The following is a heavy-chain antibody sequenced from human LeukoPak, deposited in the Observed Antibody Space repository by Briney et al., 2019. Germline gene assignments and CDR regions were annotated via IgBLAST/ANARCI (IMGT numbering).Heavy chain of an antibody. D-gene: IGHD5/OR15-5a*01. CDR2: IGGSGSNT. CDR3: TKDSSVPFGITD. V-gene: IGHV3-23*01. Sequence: GGSLRLSYAASGFTFSRYAMSWVRQAPGKGLEWVSAIGGSGSNTYYADSVKGRFTISRDSSKSTLSLQLNSLRAEDTAVYYCTKDSSVPFGITDWGQGTLVTVSS. CDR1: GFTFSRYA. J-gene: IGHJ4*02.